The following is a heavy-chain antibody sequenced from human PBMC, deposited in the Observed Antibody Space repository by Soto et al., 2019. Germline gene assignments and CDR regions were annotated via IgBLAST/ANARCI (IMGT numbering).Heavy chain of an antibody. D-gene: IGHD6-6*01. V-gene: IGHV4-39*07. CDR2: IYHTGNA. J-gene: IGHJ6*02. Sequence: SETLSLTCSVSGDSISNSRFYWAWIRQPPGEGLEWIGSIYHTGNAYYNPSLKSRVTIFVDTSKNQFSLKLSSVTAADTAVYYCALDSSSSHGGLYYYAMDVWGQGTTVTVSS. CDR1: GDSISNSRFY. CDR3: ALDSSSSHGGLYYYAMDV.